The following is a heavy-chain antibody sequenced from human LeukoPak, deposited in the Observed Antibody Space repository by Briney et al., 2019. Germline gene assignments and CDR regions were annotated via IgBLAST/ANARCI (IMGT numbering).Heavy chain of an antibody. CDR2: ISNNGGST. J-gene: IGHJ4*02. V-gene: IGHV3-64*01. Sequence: GGSLRLSCAASGFTFSRYSMHWVRQAPGKGLEYVSAISNNGGSTYYAKSVRGRFTISRDNSKNTLYLQMGSLRAEDMAVYYCARTSIAAREADYWGQGTLVTVSS. D-gene: IGHD6-6*01. CDR3: ARTSIAAREADY. CDR1: GFTFSRYS.